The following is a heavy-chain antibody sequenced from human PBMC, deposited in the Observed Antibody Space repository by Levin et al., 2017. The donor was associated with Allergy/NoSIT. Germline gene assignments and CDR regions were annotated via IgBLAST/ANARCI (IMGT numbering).Heavy chain of an antibody. CDR2: INSDGSST. CDR1: GFTFSSYW. CDR3: ATEGAVTLDY. D-gene: IGHD4-11*01. J-gene: IGHJ4*02. V-gene: IGHV3-74*01. Sequence: GESLKISCAASGFTFSSYWMHWVRQAPGKGLVWVSRINSDGSSTTYADSVKGRFTISRDNAKNTLYLQMNSLRAEDTALYYCATEGAVTLDYWGQGTLVTVSS.